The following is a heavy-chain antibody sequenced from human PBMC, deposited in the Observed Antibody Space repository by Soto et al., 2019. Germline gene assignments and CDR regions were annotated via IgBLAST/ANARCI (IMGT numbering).Heavy chain of an antibody. CDR1: GGTFSSYA. CDR2: IIPIFGTA. CDR3: ASSIAVAGTPFDY. J-gene: IGHJ4*02. Sequence: ASVNVSCKASGGTFSSYAISWVRQAPGQGLEWMGGIIPIFGTANYAQKFQGRVTITADKSTSTAYMELSSLRSEDTAVYYCASSIAVAGTPFDYWGQGTLVTVSS. D-gene: IGHD6-19*01. V-gene: IGHV1-69*06.